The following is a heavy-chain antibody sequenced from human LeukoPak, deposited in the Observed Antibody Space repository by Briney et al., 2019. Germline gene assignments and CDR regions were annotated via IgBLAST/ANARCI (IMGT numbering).Heavy chain of an antibody. D-gene: IGHD6-19*01. Sequence: GRSLRLSCAASGFTFSSYAMHWVRQAPGKGLEWVAVISYDGSNKYYADSVKGRFTISRDNSKNTLYLQMNSLRAEDTAVYYCARIGLAVAGTGVAFDIWGQGTMVTVSS. CDR1: GFTFSSYA. V-gene: IGHV3-30-3*01. CDR2: ISYDGSNK. CDR3: ARIGLAVAGTGVAFDI. J-gene: IGHJ3*02.